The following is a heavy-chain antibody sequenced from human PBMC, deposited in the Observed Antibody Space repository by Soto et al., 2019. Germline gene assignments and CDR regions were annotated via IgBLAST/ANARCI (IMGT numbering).Heavy chain of an antibody. CDR1: GGSISPHY. CDR3: ARHTPAISISDH. D-gene: IGHD2-15*01. V-gene: IGHV4-59*08. CDR2: IYYSGST. Sequence: SETLSLTCTVSGGSISPHYWSWIRQPPGKGLEWIGFIYYSGSTNYNPSLKSRVTISVDTSKNQFSLKLSSVTAADTAVYYCARHTPAISISDHWGQGTLVTVSS. J-gene: IGHJ4*02.